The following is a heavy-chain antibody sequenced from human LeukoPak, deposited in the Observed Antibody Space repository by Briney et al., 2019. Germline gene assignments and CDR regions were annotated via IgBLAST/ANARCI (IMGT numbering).Heavy chain of an antibody. CDR2: IYYSGST. CDR1: GGSFSGYY. J-gene: IGHJ6*02. CDR3: ARESCGGDCYPHHYGMGV. V-gene: IGHV4-59*01. Sequence: SETLSLTCAVYGGSFSGYYWSWIRQPPGKGLEWIGYIYYSGSTNYNPSLKSRVTISVDTSKNQFSLKLSSVTAADPAVYYCARESCGGDCYPHHYGMGVWGQGTTVTVSS. D-gene: IGHD2-21*02.